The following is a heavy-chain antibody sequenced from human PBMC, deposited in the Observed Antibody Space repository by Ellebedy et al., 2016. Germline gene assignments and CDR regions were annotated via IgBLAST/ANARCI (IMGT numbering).Heavy chain of an antibody. D-gene: IGHD3-3*01. CDR2: IRSKAYGGTT. V-gene: IGHV3-49*03. CDR1: GVTFGDYA. Sequence: GGSLRLSCTATGVTFGDYAMSWFRQAQGKGLEWVGFIRSKAYGGTTEYAASVKGRFTISRDDSKSIAYLQMNSLKTEDTAVYYCTRGTNYDFWSGYYNYYYGMDVWGQGTTVTVSS. J-gene: IGHJ6*02. CDR3: TRGTNYDFWSGYYNYYYGMDV.